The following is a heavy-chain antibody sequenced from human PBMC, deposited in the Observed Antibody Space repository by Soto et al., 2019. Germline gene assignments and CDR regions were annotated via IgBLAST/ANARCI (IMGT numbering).Heavy chain of an antibody. J-gene: IGHJ6*03. D-gene: IGHD4-17*01. CDR3: ARSARGTVTTRDSKPKNYFMDV. CDR2: INHSGST. CDR1: GGSISGFY. Sequence: SETLSLTCAVFGGSISGFYWNWIRQPPGEGLEWIGEINHSGSTNYNPSLKSRVTISVDTSKNQFSLKLSSVTAADTAVYYCARSARGTVTTRDSKPKNYFMDVWGKGTTVTVSS. V-gene: IGHV4-34*01.